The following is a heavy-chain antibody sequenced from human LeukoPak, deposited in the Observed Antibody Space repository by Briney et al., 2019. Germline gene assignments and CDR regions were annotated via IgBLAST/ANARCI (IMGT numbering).Heavy chain of an antibody. CDR3: AYSSGYYH. CDR2: ITSNGGST. CDR1: GFTFSLYA. V-gene: IGHV3-64D*06. Sequence: QPGGSLRLSCSASGFTFSLYAMHWVRQAPGRGLEYVSAITSNGGSTYYADSVKGRFTISRDNSKNTLYLHMSTLRPEDTAVYYCAYSSGYYHWGQGTLVTVSS. D-gene: IGHD3-22*01. J-gene: IGHJ1*01.